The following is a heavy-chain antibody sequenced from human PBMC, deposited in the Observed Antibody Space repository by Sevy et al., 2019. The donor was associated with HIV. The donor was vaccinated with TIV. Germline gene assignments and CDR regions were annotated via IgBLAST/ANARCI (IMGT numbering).Heavy chain of an antibody. CDR3: ARDDGQGDYRYYFDY. V-gene: IGHV3-30-3*01. J-gene: IGHJ4*02. D-gene: IGHD4-17*01. Sequence: GGSLRLSCAASGFTFSSYAMHWVRQAPGKGLEWVAFIPDDGSNKYYADSVKGRFTISRDNSKNTLYLQMNSLRAEDTAVYDCARDDGQGDYRYYFDYWGQGTLVTVSS. CDR1: GFTFSSYA. CDR2: IPDDGSNK.